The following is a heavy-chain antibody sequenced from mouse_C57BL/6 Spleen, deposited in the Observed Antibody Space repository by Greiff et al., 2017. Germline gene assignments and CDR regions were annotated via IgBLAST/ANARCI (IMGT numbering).Heavy chain of an antibody. CDR3: ARKGSSYGYVEV. CDR2: IWSGGST. CDR1: GFSLTSYG. V-gene: IGHV2-2*01. D-gene: IGHD1-1*01. J-gene: IGHJ1*03. Sequence: VKLMESGPGLVQPSQSLSITCTVSGFSLTSYGVHWVRQSPGKGLEWLGVIWSGGSTDYNAAFISRLSISKDNSKSQVFFKMNSLQADDTAIYYCARKGSSYGYVEVWGTGTTVTVSS.